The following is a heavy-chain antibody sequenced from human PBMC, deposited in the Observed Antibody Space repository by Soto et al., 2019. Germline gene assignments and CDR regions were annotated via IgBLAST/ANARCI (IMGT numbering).Heavy chain of an antibody. V-gene: IGHV2-5*02. D-gene: IGHD6-19*01. CDR1: GFSLTTGGVG. Sequence: SGPTLVNPTQTLTLTCTFSGFSLTTGGVGVGWIRQPPGKALEWLALIYWDDDQRFRPSLKTRLTITKDTSKNQVVLTMTNMDPVDTATYYCAHTSGYTSGWYIYYFDYWGQGTLVTVSS. CDR3: AHTSGYTSGWYIYYFDY. J-gene: IGHJ4*02. CDR2: IYWDDDQ.